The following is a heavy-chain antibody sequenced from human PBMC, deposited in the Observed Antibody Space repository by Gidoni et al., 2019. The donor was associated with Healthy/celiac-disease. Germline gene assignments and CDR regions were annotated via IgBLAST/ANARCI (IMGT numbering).Heavy chain of an antibody. CDR3: ASGRDGANSY. J-gene: IGHJ4*02. CDR2: ISYDGSNK. D-gene: IGHD1-7*01. Sequence: QVQLVESGGGVVPPGRSLRLSCAASGFTFSSYAMHWVRQAPGKGLEWVAVISYDGSNKYYADSVKGRFTISRDNSKNTLYLQMNSLRAEDTAVYYCASGRDGANSYWGQGTLVTVSS. V-gene: IGHV3-30-3*01. CDR1: GFTFSSYA.